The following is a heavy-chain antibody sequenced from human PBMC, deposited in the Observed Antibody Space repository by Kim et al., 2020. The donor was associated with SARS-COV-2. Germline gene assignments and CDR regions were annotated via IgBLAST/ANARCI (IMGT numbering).Heavy chain of an antibody. CDR1: GYRFPDYW. Sequence: GESLKISCQGSGYRFPDYWIGWVRQMPGKGLEWMGIIYPGDSDTRYSPSFQGQVTISVDKSITTAYLHWSSPKASDSAMYYCTTLGRTIASASDHRDWFDPWGQGTLVIVSS. V-gene: IGHV5-51*01. D-gene: IGHD3-10*01. J-gene: IGHJ5*02. CDR2: IYPGDSDT. CDR3: TTLGRTIASASDHRDWFDP.